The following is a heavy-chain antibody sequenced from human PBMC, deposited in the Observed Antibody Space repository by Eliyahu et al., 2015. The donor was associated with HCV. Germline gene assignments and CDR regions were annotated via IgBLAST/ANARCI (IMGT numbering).Heavy chain of an antibody. CDR2: INPKNGGT. Sequence: QVQLVQSGAEVRKPGASVKVSCKASGYTFTGYYIHWVRQAPGQGLEWMGWINPKNGGTNYAQKFQGWVTMTRDTSISTVYMELRRLSSDDTAVYYCMRGPNTGAFDTWGQGTMLTVSS. V-gene: IGHV1-2*04. CDR1: GYTFTGYY. J-gene: IGHJ3*02. CDR3: MRGPNTGAFDT. D-gene: IGHD4/OR15-4a*01.